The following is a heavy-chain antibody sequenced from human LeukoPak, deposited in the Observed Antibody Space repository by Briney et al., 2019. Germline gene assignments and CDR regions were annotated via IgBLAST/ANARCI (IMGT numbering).Heavy chain of an antibody. Sequence: GGSLRLSCAASGFTFLSYGMHWVRQAPGKGLEWVSVIYSGGSTYYADSVKGRFTISRDNSKNTLYLQMNSLRAEDTAVYYCARDTRFRHYDILTGYYNYYYYMDVWGKGTTVTISS. D-gene: IGHD3-9*01. J-gene: IGHJ6*03. CDR2: IYSGGST. CDR1: GFTFLSYG. CDR3: ARDTRFRHYDILTGYYNYYYYMDV. V-gene: IGHV3-66*01.